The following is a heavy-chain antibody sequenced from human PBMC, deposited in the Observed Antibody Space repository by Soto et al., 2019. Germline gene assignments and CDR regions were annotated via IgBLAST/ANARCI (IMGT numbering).Heavy chain of an antibody. CDR2: ISYDGSNK. CDR1: GFTFSSYG. V-gene: IGHV3-30*03. D-gene: IGHD3-22*01. CDR3: ARDRGRQLVVALDP. J-gene: IGHJ5*02. Sequence: QVQLVESGGVVVQPGRSLRLSCAASGFTFSSYGMHWVRQAPGKGLEWVAVISYDGSNKYYADSVKGRFTISRDNSKNTLYLKMNSLRAEDTAVYYCARDRGRQLVVALDPWGQGTLVTVSS.